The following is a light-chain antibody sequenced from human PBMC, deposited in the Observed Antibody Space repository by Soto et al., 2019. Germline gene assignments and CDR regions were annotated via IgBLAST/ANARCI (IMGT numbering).Light chain of an antibody. Sequence: EIVLTQSPGTLSLSPGERATLSCRASQSVSSSYLAWYQQKPGQAPRLLIYGASSRATGIPDRFSGSGSGTDFTLTISILEPEDFAVYYCQQYGSSRPITFGQGTRLEIK. J-gene: IGKJ5*01. V-gene: IGKV3-20*01. CDR1: QSVSSSY. CDR2: GAS. CDR3: QQYGSSRPIT.